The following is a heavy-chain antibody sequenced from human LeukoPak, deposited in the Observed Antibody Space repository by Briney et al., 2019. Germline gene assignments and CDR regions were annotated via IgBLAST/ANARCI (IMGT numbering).Heavy chain of an antibody. CDR3: ARGGSGYYYSPPPGAFDI. D-gene: IGHD3-22*01. CDR2: IYYSGST. CDR1: GGSISSSSYY. J-gene: IGHJ3*02. V-gene: IGHV4-39*07. Sequence: PSETLSLTCTVSGGSISSSSYYWGWIRQPPGKGLEWIGCIYYSGSTYYNPSLKSRVTISVDTSKNQFSLKLSSVTAADTAVYYCARGGSGYYYSPPPGAFDIWGQGTMVTVSS.